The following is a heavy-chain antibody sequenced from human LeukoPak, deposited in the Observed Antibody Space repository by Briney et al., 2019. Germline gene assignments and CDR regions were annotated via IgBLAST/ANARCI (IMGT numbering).Heavy chain of an antibody. CDR3: ARSGYSYGPYYYYYYYMDV. Sequence: ASVKVSCKASGYTFTSYDINWVRQATGQGLEWMGWMNPNSGNTGYAQKFQGRVTMTRNTSISTAYMELSSLRSEDTAVYYYARSGYSYGPYYYYYYYMDVWGKGTTVTISS. J-gene: IGHJ6*03. V-gene: IGHV1-8*01. CDR2: MNPNSGNT. CDR1: GYTFTSYD. D-gene: IGHD5-18*01.